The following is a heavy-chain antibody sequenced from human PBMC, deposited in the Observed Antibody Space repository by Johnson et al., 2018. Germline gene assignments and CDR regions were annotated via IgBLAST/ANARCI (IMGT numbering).Heavy chain of an antibody. V-gene: IGHV3-30*18. CDR3: AKDGRGYSYGYNYHYYTDV. CDR1: GFTFSKYG. D-gene: IGHD5-18*01. J-gene: IGHJ6*03. Sequence: QVQLLESGGGVVQPGRSLRLSCAAAGFTFSKYGMHWVRQAPGTGLECVAVISTDGNNQYYGDSVKGRFPIPRDNSKNTLFLQMNSLRSEDTAVYFCAKDGRGYSYGYNYHYYTDVWGKGTTVTVSS. CDR2: ISTDGNNQ.